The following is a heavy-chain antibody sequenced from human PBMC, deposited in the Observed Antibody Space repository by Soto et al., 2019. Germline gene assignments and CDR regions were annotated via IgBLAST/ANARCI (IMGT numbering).Heavy chain of an antibody. CDR3: ALLRDS. CDR1: GFSFSTNA. CDR2: ISRDGGTI. D-gene: IGHD2-21*02. J-gene: IGHJ5*01. V-gene: IGHV3-48*03. Sequence: GGSLRLSXEASGFSFSTNAMNWVRQAPGKGPEWLSYISRDGGTIYYSSSVQGRFTVSRDNTRNSLFLQMNSPRAEDTAFYYCALLRDSWGQGARVTVSS.